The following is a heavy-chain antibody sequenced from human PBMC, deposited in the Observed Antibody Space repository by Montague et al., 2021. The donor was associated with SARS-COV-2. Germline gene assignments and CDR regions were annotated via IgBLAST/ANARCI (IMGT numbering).Heavy chain of an antibody. CDR1: GDSIRSYY. D-gene: IGHD1-1*01. J-gene: IGHJ4*02. CDR2: IYYSGIT. CDR3: ARVRLTGTTAPYFDY. Sequence: SETQSLTCTVSGDSIRSYYWSWIRQPPGKGLEWIGNIYYSGITNYNPSLKSRVTTSIDTSKNQFSLRLSSVTAADTAVYYCARVRLTGTTAPYFDYWGQGTLVTVSS. V-gene: IGHV4-59*01.